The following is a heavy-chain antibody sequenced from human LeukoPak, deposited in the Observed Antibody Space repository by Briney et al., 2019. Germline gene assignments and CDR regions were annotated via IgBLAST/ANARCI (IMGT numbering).Heavy chain of an antibody. CDR2: IKNKANSYIT. D-gene: IGHD1-26*01. CDR1: GFTFSDHF. V-gene: IGHV3-72*01. J-gene: IGHJ4*02. Sequence: GGSLRLSCAASGFTFSDHFMDWVRQARGKGLEWVGRIKNKANSYITQYAASMEGRFTISRDDSKNSLYLQMSSLKTEDTAMYYCASIRGTLGYWGQGTVVTVSS. CDR3: ASIRGTLGY.